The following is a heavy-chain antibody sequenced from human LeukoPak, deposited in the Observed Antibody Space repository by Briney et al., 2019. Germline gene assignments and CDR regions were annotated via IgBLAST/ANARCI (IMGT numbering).Heavy chain of an antibody. D-gene: IGHD4-11*01. CDR3: ARDRGSNNYYDYMDV. CDR1: GFTFSSYW. CDR2: IKQDGSEK. Sequence: GGSLRLSCAASGFTFSSYWMSWVRQAPGNGLEWVANIKQDGSEKYYVDSVKGRFTISRDNAKNSLYLQMNSLRAEDTAVYYCARDRGSNNYYDYMDVWGKGTTVTVSS. V-gene: IGHV3-7*01. J-gene: IGHJ6*03.